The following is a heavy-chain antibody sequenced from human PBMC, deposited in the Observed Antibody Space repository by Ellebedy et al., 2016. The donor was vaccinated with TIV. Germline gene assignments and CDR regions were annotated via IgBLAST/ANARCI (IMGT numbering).Heavy chain of an antibody. CDR2: ISNDESGK. CDR3: ATRRGVDY. V-gene: IGHV3-30*03. J-gene: IGHJ4*02. CDR1: GFAFSTYA. Sequence: GESLKISCAASGFAFSTYAMHWLRQAPGKGLEWVAVISNDESGKHYEDSVKGRFTISRDNSKKTLDLQMNSLRADDTAMYYCATRRGVDYWGQGTLVTVSS.